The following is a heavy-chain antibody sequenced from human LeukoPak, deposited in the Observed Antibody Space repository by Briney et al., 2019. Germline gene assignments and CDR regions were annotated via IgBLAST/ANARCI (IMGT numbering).Heavy chain of an antibody. Sequence: PGGSLRLSCAASGFTFSSYAMHWVRQAPGKGLEWVAVISYDGSNKYYADSVKGRFTISRDNSKNTLYLQMNSLRAEDTAVYYCAREMNYYDSSGYYYPLDYWGQGTLVTVSS. CDR3: AREMNYYDSSGYYYPLDY. D-gene: IGHD3-22*01. CDR2: ISYDGSNK. V-gene: IGHV3-30*04. J-gene: IGHJ4*02. CDR1: GFTFSSYA.